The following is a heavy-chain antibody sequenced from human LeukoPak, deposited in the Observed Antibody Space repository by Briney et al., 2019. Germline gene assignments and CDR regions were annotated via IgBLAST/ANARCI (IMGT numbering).Heavy chain of an antibody. Sequence: PGGSLRLSCAASGFTFSSYAMSWVRQAPGKGLEWVSSISGNGRSTYYADSVKGRFTVSRDNSKNTLYLQMNRLRAEDTAVYYCAKQKDDIVVVPAATYYFDYWGQGTLVTVSS. CDR3: AKQKDDIVVVPAATYYFDY. D-gene: IGHD2-2*01. CDR2: ISGNGRST. V-gene: IGHV3-23*01. J-gene: IGHJ4*02. CDR1: GFTFSSYA.